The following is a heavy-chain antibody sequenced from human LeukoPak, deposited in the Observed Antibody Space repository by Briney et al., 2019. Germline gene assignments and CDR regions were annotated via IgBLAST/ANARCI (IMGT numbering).Heavy chain of an antibody. J-gene: IGHJ5*02. D-gene: IGHD4-23*01. CDR2: ISYDGSNK. CDR1: GFTFSSYG. CDR3: AKIPSATVVTSFGL. V-gene: IGHV3-30*18. Sequence: GRSLRLSCAASGFTFSSYGMHWVRQAPGKGLEWVAVISYDGSNKYYADSVKGRFTISRDNSKNTLYLQMSSLRAEDTAVYYCAKIPSATVVTSFGLWGQGTLVTVSS.